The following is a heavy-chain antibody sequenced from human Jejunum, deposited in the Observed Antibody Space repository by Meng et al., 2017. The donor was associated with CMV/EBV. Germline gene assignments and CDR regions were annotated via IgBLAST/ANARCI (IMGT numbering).Heavy chain of an antibody. Sequence: QVQLQESGPGLVKPSETLSLTCTVSGGSVNNYDWSWIRQSAGKGLEWIGRFYSSDTYNYHPSLDSRVTMSLDTSKNQFSLNLRSVTAADTAIYYCTREGVYWGRGILVTVSS. CDR2: FYSSDTY. J-gene: IGHJ4*02. CDR1: GGSVNNYD. V-gene: IGHV4-4*07. D-gene: IGHD3-10*01. CDR3: TREGVY.